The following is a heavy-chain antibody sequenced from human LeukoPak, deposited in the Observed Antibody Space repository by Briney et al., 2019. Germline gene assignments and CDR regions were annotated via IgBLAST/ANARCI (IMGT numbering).Heavy chain of an antibody. Sequence: GESLRISCKGSGYIFTSYWISWVRQMPGKGLEWTGRIDPSDSYTNYSPSFQGHVTISADKSISTAYLQWSSLKASDTAMYYCARHERPGYYGSGSYYGYWGQGTLVTVSS. V-gene: IGHV5-10-1*01. J-gene: IGHJ4*02. CDR3: ARHERPGYYGSGSYYGY. CDR1: GYIFTSYW. CDR2: IDPSDSYT. D-gene: IGHD3-10*01.